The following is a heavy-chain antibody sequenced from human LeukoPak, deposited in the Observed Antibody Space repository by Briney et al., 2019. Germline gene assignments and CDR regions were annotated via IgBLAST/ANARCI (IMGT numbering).Heavy chain of an antibody. Sequence: SETLSLTCAVYGGSFSGYYWSWIRQPPGKGLKWIGEINHSGSTNYNPSLKSRVTISVDTSKNQFSLKLSSVTAADTAVYYCARRSRSHHRNWFDPWGQGTLVTVSS. V-gene: IGHV4-34*01. CDR2: INHSGST. CDR3: ARRSRSHHRNWFDP. J-gene: IGHJ5*02. D-gene: IGHD1-14*01. CDR1: GGSFSGYY.